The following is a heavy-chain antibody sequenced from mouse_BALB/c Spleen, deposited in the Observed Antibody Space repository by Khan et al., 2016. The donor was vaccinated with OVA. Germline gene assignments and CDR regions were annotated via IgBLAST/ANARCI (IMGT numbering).Heavy chain of an antibody. CDR1: GFTFSSYS. CDR2: ISSDGDYT. CDR3: ASHLTGSLAY. J-gene: IGHJ3*01. Sequence: EVELVESGGDLVKPGGSLKLSCAASGFTFSSYSMSWVRQTPDKRLEWVATISSDGDYTYFPDSVKGRFTISRDNAKNTLNLQMSSLKSEDTAVYYCASHLTGSLAYWGQGTLVTVSA. D-gene: IGHD4-1*01. V-gene: IGHV5-6*01.